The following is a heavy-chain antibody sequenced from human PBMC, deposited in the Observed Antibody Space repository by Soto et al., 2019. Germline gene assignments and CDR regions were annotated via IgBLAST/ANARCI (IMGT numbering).Heavy chain of an antibody. V-gene: IGHV4-31*03. CDR3: ARTDSTGWYGQGY. CDR2: IYYSGST. CDR1: GGCISSGDYY. J-gene: IGHJ4*02. Sequence: SETLSLTCTVSGGCISSGDYYWSWIRQHSGKGLEWIGYIYYSGSTYYNPSLKSRVTISVDTSKNQFSLYLSSVTAADTAVYYCARTDSTGWYGQGYWGQGTLVTVSS. D-gene: IGHD6-19*01.